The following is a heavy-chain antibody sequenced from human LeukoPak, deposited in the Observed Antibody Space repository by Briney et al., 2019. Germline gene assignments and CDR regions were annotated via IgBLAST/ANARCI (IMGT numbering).Heavy chain of an antibody. CDR3: ARDPGAYYDFWSGSRDV. CDR2: IKQDGSEK. V-gene: IGHV3-7*01. J-gene: IGHJ6*04. Sequence: GGSLRLSCAASGFTFSSYWMSWVRQAPGKGLEWVANIKQDGSEKYYVDSVKGRFTISRDNAKNSLYLQMNSLRAEDTAVYYCARDPGAYYDFWSGSRDVWGKGTTVTVSS. D-gene: IGHD3-3*01. CDR1: GFTFSSYW.